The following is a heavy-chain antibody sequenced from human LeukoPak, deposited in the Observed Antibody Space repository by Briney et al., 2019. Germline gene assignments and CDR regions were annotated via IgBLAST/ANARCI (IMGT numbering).Heavy chain of an antibody. J-gene: IGHJ4*02. Sequence: GGSLRLSCAASGFTFSSYSMNWVRQAPGKGLEWVSYISSSSSTIYYADSVKGRFTISRDNAKNQMYLQMNSLRAEDTAVYYCARAPTYYDFWSGYYANYYFDYWGQGTLVTVSS. D-gene: IGHD3-3*01. CDR1: GFTFSSYS. CDR2: ISSSSSTI. V-gene: IGHV3-48*04. CDR3: ARAPTYYDFWSGYYANYYFDY.